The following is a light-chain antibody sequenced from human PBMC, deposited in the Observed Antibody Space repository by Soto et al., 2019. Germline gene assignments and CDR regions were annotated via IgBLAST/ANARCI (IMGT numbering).Light chain of an antibody. Sequence: EIVMTQSPATLSVSPGETATLSCRASQYVSNKVAWYQQKPGQAPSLLILGASTRATGVPARFSGSGSGTEFTLSIGSLQSEDFAVYYCKQYKEWPPFTFGQGTRLEI. V-gene: IGKV3-15*01. CDR3: KQYKEWPPFT. CDR1: QYVSNK. CDR2: GAS. J-gene: IGKJ5*01.